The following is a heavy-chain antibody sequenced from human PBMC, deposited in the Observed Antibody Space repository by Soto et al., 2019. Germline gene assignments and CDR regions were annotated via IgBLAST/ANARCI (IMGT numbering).Heavy chain of an antibody. J-gene: IGHJ5*02. Sequence: SSETLSLTCTVSGGSISSSSYYWGWIRQPPGKGLEWIGSIYYSGSTYYNPSLKSRVTISVDTSKNQFSLKLSSVTAADTAVYYCARSPALTIFFFWFDPWGQGTLVTVSS. CDR2: IYYSGST. CDR1: GGSISSSSYY. D-gene: IGHD3-3*01. V-gene: IGHV4-39*01. CDR3: ARSPALTIFFFWFDP.